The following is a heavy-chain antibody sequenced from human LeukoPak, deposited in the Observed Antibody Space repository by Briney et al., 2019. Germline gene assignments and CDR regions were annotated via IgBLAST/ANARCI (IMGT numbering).Heavy chain of an antibody. V-gene: IGHV4-34*01. CDR2: INHSGST. J-gene: IGHJ4*02. D-gene: IGHD3-3*01. Sequence: SETLSLTCAVYGGSFSGYYWSWIRQPPGKGLEWIGEINHSGSTNYNPSLKSRVTISVDTSKNQFSLKLSSVTAADTAVYYRAGHVRILRFLEWLSYFDYWGQGTLVTVSS. CDR1: GGSFSGYY. CDR3: AGHVRILRFLEWLSYFDY.